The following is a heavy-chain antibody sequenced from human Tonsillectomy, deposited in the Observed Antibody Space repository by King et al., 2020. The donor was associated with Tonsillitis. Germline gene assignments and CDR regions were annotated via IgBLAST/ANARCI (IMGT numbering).Heavy chain of an antibody. CDR1: GYTFTSYD. CDR2: MNPNSGNT. V-gene: IGHV1-8*01. Sequence: VQLVESGAEVKKPGASVKVSCKASGYTFTSYDINWVRQATGQGLEWMGWMNPNSGNTGYAQKVQGRVTMTRNTSLSTAYMELSSLRLEETAVYYCARTKDLGYCSSTSCYNYYYYGMDVWGQGTTVTVSS. CDR3: ARTKDLGYCSSTSCYNYYYYGMDV. D-gene: IGHD2-2*02. J-gene: IGHJ6*02.